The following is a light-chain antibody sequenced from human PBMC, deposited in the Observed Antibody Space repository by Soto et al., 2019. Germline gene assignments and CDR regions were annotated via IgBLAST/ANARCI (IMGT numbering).Light chain of an antibody. CDR2: GAS. CDR3: QQYDNWPPWT. CDR1: ESVGSN. J-gene: IGKJ1*01. V-gene: IGKV3-15*01. Sequence: DTVMTQSPATLSVSPGETATLSCRASESVGSNLAWYQQKPGQAPRLLIYGASTRATGIPARLSGSGSGTEFTLTISRLQSEDSAVYYCQQYDNWPPWTFGQGTKVEI.